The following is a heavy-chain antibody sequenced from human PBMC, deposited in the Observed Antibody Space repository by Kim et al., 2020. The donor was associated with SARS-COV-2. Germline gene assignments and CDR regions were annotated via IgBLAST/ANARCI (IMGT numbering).Heavy chain of an antibody. CDR2: INHSRST. V-gene: IGHV4-34*01. CDR1: GGSFSGYY. CDR3: ARVLPITMIVVVKGSYFDY. Sequence: SETLSLTCAVYGGSFSGYYWSWIRQHPGKGLEWIGEINHSRSTNYNPSLKSRVTISVDTSTNQFSLKLSSVTAADTAVYYCARVLPITMIVVVKGSYFDYWGQGTLVTVSS. D-gene: IGHD3-22*01. J-gene: IGHJ4*02.